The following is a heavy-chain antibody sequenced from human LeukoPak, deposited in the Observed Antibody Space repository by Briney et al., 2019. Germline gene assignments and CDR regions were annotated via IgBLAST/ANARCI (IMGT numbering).Heavy chain of an antibody. CDR2: ISPNSGGT. CDR1: GYTFSDYQ. D-gene: IGHD5-18*01. J-gene: IGHJ4*02. Sequence: ASVKVSCKASGYTFSDYQTHWVRQAPGQGLEWMGRISPNSGGTNFAQDFQGRVTMTRDAPIRTAFMELSRLRSDDTAVYYCARAQDTASANDFEYWGQGTLVTVSS. CDR3: ARAQDTASANDFEY. V-gene: IGHV1-2*06.